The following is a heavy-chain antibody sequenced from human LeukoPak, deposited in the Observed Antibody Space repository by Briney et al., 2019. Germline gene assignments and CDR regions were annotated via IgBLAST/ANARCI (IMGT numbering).Heavy chain of an antibody. Sequence: ASVKVSCKVSGYTLTELSMHWVRQAPGKGLEWMGGFDPEDGETIYAQKFQGRVTMTEDTSTDTAYMELSSLRSEDTAVYYCATDFRYCSSTSCYTFYWGQGTLVTVSS. V-gene: IGHV1-24*01. CDR1: GYTLTELS. CDR2: FDPEDGET. CDR3: ATDFRYCSSTSCYTFY. D-gene: IGHD2-2*02. J-gene: IGHJ4*02.